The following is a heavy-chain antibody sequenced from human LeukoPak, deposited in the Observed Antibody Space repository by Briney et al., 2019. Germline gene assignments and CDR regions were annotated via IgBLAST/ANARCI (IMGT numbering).Heavy chain of an antibody. CDR2: IYYSGST. V-gene: IGHV4-59*01. J-gene: IGHJ4*02. CDR1: GGSISTYY. CDR3: VGGSGWYLY. Sequence: PSETLSLTCTVSGGSISTYYWSWIRQPPGKGLEWIGYIYYSGSTNYNPSLKSRVTISVDTSKNQHSLKLNSLSAADTAVYYCVGGSGWYLYWGQGTLVTVSS. D-gene: IGHD6-19*01.